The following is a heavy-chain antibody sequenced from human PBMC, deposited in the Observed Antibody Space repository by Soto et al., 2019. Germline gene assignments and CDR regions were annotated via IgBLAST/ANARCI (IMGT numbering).Heavy chain of an antibody. CDR3: ARVPSPFDFYYAMDV. CDR2: IFSSGTT. V-gene: IGHV4-30-4*01. Sequence: QVQLRESGPGLVMPSQTLSLTCTVSGDSIGSGNKYWSWIRQAPGKGLEWIGYIFSSGTTYYNPSLKSRLNMSLDTSQNQFFLKLNSVTAADTAVYFCARVPSPFDFYYAMDVWGQGTTVTVSS. D-gene: IGHD3-16*01. CDR1: GDSIGSGNKY. J-gene: IGHJ6*02.